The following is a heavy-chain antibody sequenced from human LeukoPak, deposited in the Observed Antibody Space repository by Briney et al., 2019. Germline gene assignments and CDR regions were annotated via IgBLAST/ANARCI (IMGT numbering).Heavy chain of an antibody. V-gene: IGHV3-7*03. Sequence: GGSLRLSCAASGFTFSSYAMSWVRQAPGKGLEWVGDIKTDGSDKYYVGSVKGRFTISRDNAKNSLYLQMNSLRAEDTAVYYCARDSLIQYGSGSYWGFDYWGQGTLVTVSS. CDR3: ARDSLIQYGSGSYWGFDY. J-gene: IGHJ4*02. D-gene: IGHD3-10*01. CDR1: GFTFSSYA. CDR2: IKTDGSDK.